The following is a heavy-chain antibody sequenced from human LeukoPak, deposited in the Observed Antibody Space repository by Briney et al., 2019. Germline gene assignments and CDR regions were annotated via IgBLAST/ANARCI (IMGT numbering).Heavy chain of an antibody. J-gene: IGHJ4*02. CDR3: AREAQIPFDY. CDR1: GFTFSSYA. Sequence: GRSLRLSCATSGFTFSSYAMHWVRQAPGKGLEWVAVISYDGSNKYYADSVKGRFTISRDNSKNTLYLQMNSLGAEDTAVYYCAREAQIPFDYWGQGTLVTVSS. V-gene: IGHV3-30*04. CDR2: ISYDGSNK.